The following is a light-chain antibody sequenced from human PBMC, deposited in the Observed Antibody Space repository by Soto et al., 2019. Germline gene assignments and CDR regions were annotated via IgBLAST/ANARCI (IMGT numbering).Light chain of an antibody. CDR3: QQYSIWRT. Sequence: ETVMTQSPFTLSVSPGDTATPSCSASQRVSSHLAWYQQKPGQAPRLLIYAASTRATGIPVRFSGSGSGTEFTLTISGLQSEDFAVYYCQQYSIWRTFGQGTKVDIK. CDR1: QRVSSH. J-gene: IGKJ1*01. CDR2: AAS. V-gene: IGKV3-15*01.